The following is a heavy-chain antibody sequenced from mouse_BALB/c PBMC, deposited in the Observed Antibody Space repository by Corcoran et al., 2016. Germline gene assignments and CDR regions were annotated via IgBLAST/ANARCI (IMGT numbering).Heavy chain of an antibody. Sequence: DVQLQESGPGLVNPSQSLSLTCSVTGYSITGGYYRNWIRQFPGNKLEWLGYISYDGSKNYNPSLKNLISITSDTSKNQFLPKLNSVTTEETAMYYCARAGEGYYWFAYWGQGTLVTVSA. CDR3: ARAGEGYYWFAY. D-gene: IGHD2-3*01. V-gene: IGHV3-6*02. J-gene: IGHJ3*01. CDR1: GYSITGGYY. CDR2: ISYDGSK.